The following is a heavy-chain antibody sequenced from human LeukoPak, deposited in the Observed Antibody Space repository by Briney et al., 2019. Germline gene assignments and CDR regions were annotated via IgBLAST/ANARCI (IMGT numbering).Heavy chain of an antibody. J-gene: IGHJ4*02. V-gene: IGHV1-69*10. CDR3: AGSRGTARIFDY. Sequence: ASVKVSCKASGGTFSSYAISWVRQAPGQGLEGMGGIIPILGTANYAQKFQGRVTITADKSTSTAYMELSSLRSEDTAVYYCAGSRGTARIFDYWGQGTLVTVSS. D-gene: IGHD6-6*01. CDR2: IIPILGTA. CDR1: GGTFSSYA.